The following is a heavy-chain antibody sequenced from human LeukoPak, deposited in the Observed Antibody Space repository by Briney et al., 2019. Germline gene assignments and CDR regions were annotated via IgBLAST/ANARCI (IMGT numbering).Heavy chain of an antibody. CDR2: MQYDGSVI. V-gene: IGHV3-30*02. CDR3: ARGVRPYYYASSGYDAFDI. CDR1: GFSFSDYG. J-gene: IGHJ3*02. Sequence: GGSLRLPCAASGFSFSDYGTHWVRQAPGKGLEWVTFMQYDGSVIFYADSVKGRFTISRDNSKNTVYLQMNSLRAEDTAVYYCARGVRPYYYASSGYDAFDIWGQGTMVTVSS. D-gene: IGHD3-22*01.